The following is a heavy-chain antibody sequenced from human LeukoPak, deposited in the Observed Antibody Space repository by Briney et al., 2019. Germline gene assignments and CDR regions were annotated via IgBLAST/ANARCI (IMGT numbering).Heavy chain of an antibody. CDR2: MNPNSGNT. Sequence: ASVKVSCKASGYTFTSYGINWVRQATGQGLEWMGWMNPNSGNTGYAQKFQGRVAMTRNTSISTAYMELSSLRSEDTAVYYCARGPRIVVVPAAGYYMDVWGQGTLVTVSS. D-gene: IGHD2-2*01. V-gene: IGHV1-8*01. CDR1: GYTFTSYG. CDR3: ARGPRIVVVPAAGYYMDV. J-gene: IGHJ6*03.